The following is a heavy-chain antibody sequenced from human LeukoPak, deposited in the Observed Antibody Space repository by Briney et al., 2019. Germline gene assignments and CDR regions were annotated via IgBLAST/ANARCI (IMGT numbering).Heavy chain of an antibody. V-gene: IGHV3-48*03. CDR2: ISNSGSSI. CDR3: AREGRIASGWHDFDY. D-gene: IGHD6-19*01. J-gene: IGHJ4*02. CDR1: GFTFDDYG. Sequence: PGGSLRLSCAASGFTFDDYGMSWVRQAPGKGLEWVAYISNSGSSIYYADSVKGRFTISRDNAKNSLYLQMNSLRAEDTAIYYCAREGRIASGWHDFDYWGQGTLVTVSS.